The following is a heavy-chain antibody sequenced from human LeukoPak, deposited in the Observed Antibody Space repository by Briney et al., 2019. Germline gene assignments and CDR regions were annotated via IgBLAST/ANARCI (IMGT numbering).Heavy chain of an antibody. CDR1: GYTFISYG. CDR3: ARVGCSSTSCWGPLYYFDY. V-gene: IGHV1-18*01. CDR2: ISVYNGKT. J-gene: IGHJ4*02. D-gene: IGHD2-2*01. Sequence: ASVKVSCKASGYTFISYGISWVRQAPGQGLEWMGWISVYNGKTKYAQKSQGRVTMTTDTSTSTAYMEMRSLRSDDTAVYYCARVGCSSTSCWGPLYYFDYWGQGTLVTVSS.